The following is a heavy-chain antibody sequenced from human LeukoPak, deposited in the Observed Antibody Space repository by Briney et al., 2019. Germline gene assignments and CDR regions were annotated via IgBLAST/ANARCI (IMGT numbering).Heavy chain of an antibody. V-gene: IGHV3-74*01. Sequence: GGSLKLSCAASGNYWMHWVRQAPGKGLVWVSRINSNGSWTSYADSVKGRFTISKDNAKNTVYLQMNSLRAEDTAVYYCVSFYETYWGRGTLVTVSS. D-gene: IGHD2/OR15-2a*01. CDR2: INSNGSWT. J-gene: IGHJ4*02. CDR1: GNYW. CDR3: VSFYETY.